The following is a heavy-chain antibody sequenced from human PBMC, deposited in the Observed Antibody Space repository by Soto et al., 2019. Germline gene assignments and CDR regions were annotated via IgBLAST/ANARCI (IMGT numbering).Heavy chain of an antibody. D-gene: IGHD5-12*01. CDR1: GFTFGNNS. Sequence: QVHLVESGGGVFQPGTSLRLSCAASGFTFGNNSMHWFGRAPARGLGWVAVISKEGDKKYYADSVKGRFTISRDNSKNTLYLQMNSLRPEDTAVHYCAREWSVANPGYWGQGTQVTVSS. CDR3: AREWSVANPGY. V-gene: IGHV3-30-3*01. J-gene: IGHJ4*02. CDR2: ISKEGDKK.